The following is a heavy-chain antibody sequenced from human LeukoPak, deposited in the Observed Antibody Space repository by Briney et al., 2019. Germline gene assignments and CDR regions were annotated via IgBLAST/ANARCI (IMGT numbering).Heavy chain of an antibody. D-gene: IGHD6-19*01. CDR1: GFAFSEFW. CDR3: ARTGSGWQPGDY. J-gene: IGHJ4*02. Sequence: GGSLRLSCAASGFAFSEFWMTWVRQAPGKGLEWVATVKQDASERYYVDSVKGRFTISRDNAHNSLYLQMHTLSPEDTAVYYCARTGSGWQPGDYWGQGTLVTVSS. CDR2: VKQDASER. V-gene: IGHV3-7*05.